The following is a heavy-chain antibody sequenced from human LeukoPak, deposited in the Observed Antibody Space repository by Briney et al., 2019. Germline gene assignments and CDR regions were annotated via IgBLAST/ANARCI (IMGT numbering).Heavy chain of an antibody. D-gene: IGHD6-13*01. CDR2: INPNSGNT. CDR3: ARRSAAAVTPDAFDI. CDR1: GYTFTGYY. J-gene: IGHJ3*02. V-gene: IGHV1-8*02. Sequence: ASVKVSCKASGYTFTGYYMHWVRQAPGQGLEWMGWINPNSGNTGYAQKFQGRVTMTRNTSISTDYMELSSLRSEDTAVYYCARRSAAAVTPDAFDIWGQGTMVTVSS.